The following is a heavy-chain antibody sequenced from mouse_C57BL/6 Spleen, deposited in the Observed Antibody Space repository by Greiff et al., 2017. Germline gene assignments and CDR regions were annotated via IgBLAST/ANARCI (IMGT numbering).Heavy chain of an antibody. CDR3: ARMKGLFYAMDY. CDR1: GYTFTDYN. V-gene: IGHV1-22*01. Sequence: DVQLQESGPELVKPGASVKMSCKASGYTFTDYNMHWVKQSHGKSLEWIGYINPNNGGTSYNQKFKGKATLTVNKSSSTAYMELRSLTSEDSAVYYCARMKGLFYAMDYWGQGTSVTVSS. J-gene: IGHJ4*01. CDR2: INPNNGGT. D-gene: IGHD3-3*01.